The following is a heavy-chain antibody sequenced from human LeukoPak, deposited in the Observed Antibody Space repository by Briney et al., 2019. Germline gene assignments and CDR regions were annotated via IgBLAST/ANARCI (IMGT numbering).Heavy chain of an antibody. CDR2: IIPIFGTA. CDR3: ARGGVNYYDSSGYEDAFDI. CDR1: GGTFSSYA. Sequence: SVKVSCKASGGTFSSYAISWVRQAPGQGLEWMGGIIPIFGTANYAQKFQGRVTITADESTSTAYMELSSLRSEDTAVHYCARGGVNYYDSSGYEDAFDIWGQGTMVTVSS. V-gene: IGHV1-69*13. D-gene: IGHD3-22*01. J-gene: IGHJ3*02.